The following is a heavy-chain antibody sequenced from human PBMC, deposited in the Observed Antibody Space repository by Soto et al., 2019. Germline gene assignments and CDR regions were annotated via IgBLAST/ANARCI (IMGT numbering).Heavy chain of an antibody. CDR3: AKDIQLWGANVDYYGMDV. Sequence: GGSLRLSCAASGFTFSSDGMHWVRQAPGKGLEWVAVISYDGSNKYYADSVKGRFTISRDNSKNTLYLQMNSLRAEDTAVYYCAKDIQLWGANVDYYGMDVWGQGTTVTVSS. CDR2: ISYDGSNK. V-gene: IGHV3-30*18. CDR1: GFTFSSDG. J-gene: IGHJ6*02. D-gene: IGHD5-18*01.